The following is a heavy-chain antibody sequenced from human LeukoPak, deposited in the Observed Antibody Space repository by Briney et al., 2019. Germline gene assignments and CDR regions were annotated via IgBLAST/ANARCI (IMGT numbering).Heavy chain of an antibody. J-gene: IGHJ4*02. CDR2: IYPRDGST. V-gene: IGHV1-46*01. CDR3: ARDQEGFDY. Sequence: ASVKVSCKASGYTFTSNYIHWVRQAPGQGLEWMGMIYPRDGSTSYAQKFQRRVTVTRDTSTSTVHMELSGLRSEDTAVYYCARDQEGFDYWGQGTLVTVSS. CDR1: GYTFTSNY.